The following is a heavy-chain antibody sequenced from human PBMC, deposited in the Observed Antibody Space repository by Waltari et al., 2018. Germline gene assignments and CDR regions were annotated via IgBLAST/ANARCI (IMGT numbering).Heavy chain of an antibody. CDR1: GFNFSRTA. V-gene: IGHV3-30-3*01. D-gene: IGHD2-21*01. CDR3: ATHLSSALLWAGR. J-gene: IGHJ4*02. CDR2: ISYDGGSK. Sequence: QVQLVESGGGLVQPGRSLRLSCAASGFNFSRTAMSWVRQAPGKGLDWVGLISYDGGSKYYAESVRGRFTISRDNSKDTLSLQMNNLRLEDTATYYCATHLSSALLWAGRWGQGTLVIVSS.